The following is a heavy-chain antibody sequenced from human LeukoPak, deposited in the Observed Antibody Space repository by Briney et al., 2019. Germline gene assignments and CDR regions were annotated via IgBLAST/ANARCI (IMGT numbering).Heavy chain of an antibody. CDR3: ARAEFTIFVVVIKYYFDY. Sequence: SETLSLTSTDSRGSISSSSYYRGCIRQPPGKGLEWIGSIYYSGNTYYYTSLRSRATISVDTSKTQFSLKLSSVTAEDTAVYYCARAEFTIFVVVIKYYFDYWGQGTLVTVSS. J-gene: IGHJ4*02. D-gene: IGHD3-3*01. V-gene: IGHV4-39*07. CDR2: IYYSGNT. CDR1: RGSISSSSYY.